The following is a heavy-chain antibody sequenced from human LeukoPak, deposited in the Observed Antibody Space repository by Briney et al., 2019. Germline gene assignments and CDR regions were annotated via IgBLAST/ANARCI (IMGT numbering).Heavy chain of an antibody. J-gene: IGHJ4*02. D-gene: IGHD6-13*01. CDR1: GFTFSSYG. Sequence: GGSLRLSCAASGFTFSSYGMHWVRQAPGKGLGWVAVISYDGSNKYYADSVKGRFTISRDNSKNTLYLQMNSLRAEDTAVYYCSAGFSSSWFGGYWGQGTLVTVSS. V-gene: IGHV3-30*03. CDR2: ISYDGSNK. CDR3: SAGFSSSWFGGY.